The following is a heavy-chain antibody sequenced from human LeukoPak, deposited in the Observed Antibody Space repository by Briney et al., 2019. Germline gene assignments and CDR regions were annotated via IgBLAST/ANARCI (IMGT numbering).Heavy chain of an antibody. Sequence: GGSLRLSCAASGFTFSNYAIYWVRQAPDKGLEWVAVISYDGSNKYYADSVKGRFTISRDNSKNTLYQDMNNLRAEDTAMYYCARVLSGTTQTNYFDNWGQGTLVTVSS. CDR3: ARVLSGTTQTNYFDN. D-gene: IGHD1-7*01. V-gene: IGHV3-30-3*01. J-gene: IGHJ4*02. CDR2: ISYDGSNK. CDR1: GFTFSNYA.